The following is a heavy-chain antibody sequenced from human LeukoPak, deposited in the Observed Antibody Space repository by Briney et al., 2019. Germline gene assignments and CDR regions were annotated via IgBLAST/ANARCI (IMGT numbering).Heavy chain of an antibody. CDR2: IYYSGST. J-gene: IGHJ3*02. V-gene: IGHV4-59*01. Sequence: SETLSLTCTVSGGSISSYYWSWIRQPPGKGLEWIGYIYYSGSTNYNPSLKSRVTISVDTSKNQFSLKLSSVTAADTAVYYCARGGNGSGSHSLDAFDIWGQGTMVTVSS. CDR3: ARGGNGSGSHSLDAFDI. CDR1: GGSISSYY. D-gene: IGHD3-10*01.